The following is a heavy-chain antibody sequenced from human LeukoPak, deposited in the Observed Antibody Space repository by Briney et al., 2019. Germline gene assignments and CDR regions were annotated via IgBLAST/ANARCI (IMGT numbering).Heavy chain of an antibody. CDR1: GFTFSSDW. CDR2: IKQDGSEK. V-gene: IGHV3-7*04. Sequence: PGGALRLSCAASGFTFSSDWMSWVRQAPGKGLEWVANIKQDGSEKYYVDSVKGRFTISRDNAKNSLYLQMNSLRAEDTAVYYCARGIAAAGNFDYWGQGTLVTVSS. D-gene: IGHD6-13*01. J-gene: IGHJ4*02. CDR3: ARGIAAAGNFDY.